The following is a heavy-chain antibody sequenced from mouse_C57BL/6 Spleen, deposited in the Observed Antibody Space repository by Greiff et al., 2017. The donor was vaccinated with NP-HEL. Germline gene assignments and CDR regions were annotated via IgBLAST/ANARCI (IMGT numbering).Heavy chain of an antibody. Sequence: EVKLMESGPGLVKPSQSLSLTCSVTGYSITSGYYWNWIRQFPGNKLEWMGYISYDGSNNYNPSLKNRISITRDTSKNQFFLKLNSVTTEDTATYYCAREWSYYAMDYWGQGTSVTVSS. D-gene: IGHD1-1*02. CDR2: ISYDGSN. J-gene: IGHJ4*01. CDR3: AREWSYYAMDY. CDR1: GYSITSGYY. V-gene: IGHV3-6*01.